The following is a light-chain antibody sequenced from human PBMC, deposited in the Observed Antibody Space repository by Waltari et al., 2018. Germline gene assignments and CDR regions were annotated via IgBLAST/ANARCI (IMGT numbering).Light chain of an antibody. CDR3: ATWDDSLNAGV. Sequence: QSVLTQSPSASGTPGPRVTISCSGSSSNIGANYVYWYQQFPGTAPRLLIYRSYQRPPGVPDRFSGSKSGTAAALAISGLRSEDEADYYCATWDDSLNAGVFGGGTRLTAL. CDR1: SSNIGANY. V-gene: IGLV1-47*01. CDR2: RSY. J-gene: IGLJ3*02.